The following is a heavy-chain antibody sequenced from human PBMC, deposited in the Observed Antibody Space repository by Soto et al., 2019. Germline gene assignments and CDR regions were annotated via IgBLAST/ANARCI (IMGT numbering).Heavy chain of an antibody. Sequence: PWETLSLTCTVSGGSISSSSYYWGWIRQPPGKGLEWIGSIYYSGSTYYNPSLKSRVTISVDTSKNQFSLKLSSVTAADTAVYYCASLLYDRRGYYYFDSWGRGTLVTVSS. CDR1: GGSISSSSYY. J-gene: IGHJ4*02. CDR2: IYYSGST. CDR3: ASLLYDRRGYYYFDS. V-gene: IGHV4-39*01. D-gene: IGHD3-22*01.